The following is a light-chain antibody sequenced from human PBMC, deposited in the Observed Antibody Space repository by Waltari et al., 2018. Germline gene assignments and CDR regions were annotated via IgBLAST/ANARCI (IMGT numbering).Light chain of an antibody. CDR1: NIGSKS. CDR2: DDS. V-gene: IGLV3-21*02. J-gene: IGLJ3*02. Sequence: SYVLTQPPSVSVAPGQTARITCGGNNIGSKSVHWYQQKPGQAPVLVGFDDSDRPSGTPERFSGSNAGNTATLTISRVEAGDEADYYCQVWDSSSDHWVFGGGTKLTVL. CDR3: QVWDSSSDHWV.